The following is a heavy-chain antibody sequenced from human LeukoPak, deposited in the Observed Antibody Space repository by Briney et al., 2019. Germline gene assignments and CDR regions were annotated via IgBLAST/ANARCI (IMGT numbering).Heavy chain of an antibody. D-gene: IGHD3-10*01. V-gene: IGHV4-39*01. J-gene: IGHJ5*02. CDR1: GGSISSSSYY. Sequence: PSETLSLTCTVSGGSISSSSYYWGWIRQPPGKGLEWIGSIYYSGSTYYNPSLKSRVTISVATSKNQFSLKLSSVTAADTAVYYCARYRLTMIRGREGWFDPWDQGTLVTVSS. CDR2: IYYSGST. CDR3: ARYRLTMIRGREGWFDP.